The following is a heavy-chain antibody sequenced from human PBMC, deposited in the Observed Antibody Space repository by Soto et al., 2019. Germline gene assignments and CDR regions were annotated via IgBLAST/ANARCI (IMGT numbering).Heavy chain of an antibody. D-gene: IGHD3-3*01. CDR3: ARDNNDFWSLYPLAFYY. Sequence: SETLSLTCTVSGGSLTKYYWSWIRQPAGKGLEWIGRVFTSGNVVSKASLRSRLTMSVETSKNQFSLRLTSVTAADTAVYYCARDNNDFWSLYPLAFYYWGQGALVTVSS. CDR1: GGSLTKYY. J-gene: IGHJ4*02. CDR2: VFTSGNV. V-gene: IGHV4-4*07.